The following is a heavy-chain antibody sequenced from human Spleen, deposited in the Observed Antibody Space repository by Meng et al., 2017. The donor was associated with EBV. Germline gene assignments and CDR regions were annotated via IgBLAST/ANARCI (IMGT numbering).Heavy chain of an antibody. CDR2: INHVGST. J-gene: IGHJ4*02. Sequence: QVQLQQWGAGLLKPSETLSLTCAVYGGSFSDYYWSWIRQPPGKGLEWIGEINHVGSTNYNPSLKSRVIMSVDTSKNQFSLRLSSVTAADAAVYYCARTLRERLFDWFWSQGTLVTASS. CDR1: GGSFSDYY. V-gene: IGHV4-34*01. D-gene: IGHD3-9*01. CDR3: ARTLRERLFDWF.